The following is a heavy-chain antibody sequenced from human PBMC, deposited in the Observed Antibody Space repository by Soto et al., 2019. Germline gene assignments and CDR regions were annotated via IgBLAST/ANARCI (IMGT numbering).Heavy chain of an antibody. CDR2: VYHDGRNT. V-gene: IGHV3-30*18. CDR3: AKGGRQWLVTSDFNY. J-gene: IGHJ4*02. CDR1: GFPFSAYA. D-gene: IGHD6-19*01. Sequence: VQLVESGGGVVQPGRSLRLSCAASGFPFSAYAMHWVRQAPGKGLEWVAVVYHDGRNTHYAVSVKGRFTISRDSSKNTVSLEMTSLRAEDTAVYYCAKGGRQWLVTSDFNYWGQGALVTVSS.